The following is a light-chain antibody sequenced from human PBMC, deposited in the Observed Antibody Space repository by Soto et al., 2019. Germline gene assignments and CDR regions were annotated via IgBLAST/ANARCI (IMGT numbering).Light chain of an antibody. J-gene: IGLJ2*01. Sequence: QSVLTQPPSVSEAPRQRVTISCSGSSSNIEKNAVSWYQQLPGKTPKLLIHYDDQLPSGVSDRFSGSKSGTSASLVISGLQSEDEADYYCATWDDILNGVVFGGGTKVTVL. CDR3: ATWDDILNGVV. CDR1: SSNIEKNA. V-gene: IGLV1-36*01. CDR2: YDD.